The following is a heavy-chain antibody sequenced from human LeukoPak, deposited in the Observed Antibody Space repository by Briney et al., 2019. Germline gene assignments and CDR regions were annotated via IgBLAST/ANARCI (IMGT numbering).Heavy chain of an antibody. D-gene: IGHD1-26*01. V-gene: IGHV4-59*01. CDR2: MYHSGTT. CDR1: GASISSYY. Sequence: RTSETLSLTCTVSGASISSYYWSWIRQPPGKGLEWIGYMYHSGTTSNNPSLKSRVTISVDTSKNQFSLKVRSVTAADTAVYYCARGLGWGATIFDYWGQGALVTVSS. CDR3: ARGLGWGATIFDY. J-gene: IGHJ4*02.